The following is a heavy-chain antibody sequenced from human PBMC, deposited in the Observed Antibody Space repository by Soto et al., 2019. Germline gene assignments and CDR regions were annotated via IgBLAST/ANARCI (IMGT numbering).Heavy chain of an antibody. J-gene: IGHJ3*02. Sequence: GGSLRLSCAASGFTFSSYGMHWVRQDPGKGLEWVAVISYDGSNKYYADSVKGRFTISRDNSKNTLYLQMNSLRAEDTAVYYSAKDQKDQLDAFDIWGQGTMVTVSS. CDR1: GFTFSSYG. CDR3: AKDQKDQLDAFDI. CDR2: ISYDGSNK. D-gene: IGHD2-2*01. V-gene: IGHV3-30*18.